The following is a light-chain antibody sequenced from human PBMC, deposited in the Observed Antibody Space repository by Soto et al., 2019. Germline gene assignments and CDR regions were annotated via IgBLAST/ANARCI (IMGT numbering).Light chain of an antibody. V-gene: IGKV3-20*01. CDR2: GAS. CDR1: QRITWNY. J-gene: IGKJ2*01. Sequence: DIVLTQSPGTLSLSPGETATLSCRAGQRITWNYVAWYQQKPGQAPSLLIYGASIRATGVPDRFSGSGSGTDFTLTISRLEPEEFAVYYCQQYVHSPHTFGQGTNLEIK. CDR3: QQYVHSPHT.